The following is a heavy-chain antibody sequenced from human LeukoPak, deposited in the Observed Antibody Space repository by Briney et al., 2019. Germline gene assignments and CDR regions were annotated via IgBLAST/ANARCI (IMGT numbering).Heavy chain of an antibody. CDR1: GYTFTSYA. CDR3: ARGYSGYDPFDY. CDR2: ITPSGGT. J-gene: IGHJ4*02. D-gene: IGHD5-12*01. V-gene: IGHV1-2*02. Sequence: ASVKVSCKASGYTFTSYAIHWVRQAPGQGLEWVGWITPSGGTNYPQKFQGRVAITWDTSITTAYMDLSRLTSDDTAVYYCARGYSGYDPFDYWGQGTLVTVSS.